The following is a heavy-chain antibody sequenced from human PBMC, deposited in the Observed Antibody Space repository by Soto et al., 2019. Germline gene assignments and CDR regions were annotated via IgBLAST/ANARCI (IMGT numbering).Heavy chain of an antibody. D-gene: IGHD3-16*01. V-gene: IGHV4-31*03. CDR1: GGSISSGGYY. CDR2: IYYSGST. Sequence: PSETLSLTCTVSGGSISSGGYYCSWIRQHPGKSLEWIGYIYYSGSTYYNPSLKSRVSISVDTSKNQFSLMLSSVTAADTAVFYCALRLGDPGRLYFDYWGQGTLVTVSS. CDR3: ALRLGDPGRLYFDY. J-gene: IGHJ4*02.